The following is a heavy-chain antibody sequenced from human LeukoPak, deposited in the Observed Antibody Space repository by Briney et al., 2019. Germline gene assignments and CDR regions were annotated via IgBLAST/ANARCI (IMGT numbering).Heavy chain of an antibody. CDR2: ITTSSSYI. V-gene: IGHV3-21*01. CDR1: GFTFSRSS. Sequence: GGSLRLSCAASGFTFSRSSMNWVRQAPGKGLEWVSSITTSSSYIYYADSVKGRFTISRDNAKNSLYLQMDSLRGEDTSVYYCATGGVHYYDSSADYWGQGTLVTVSS. J-gene: IGHJ4*02. CDR3: ATGGVHYYDSSADY. D-gene: IGHD3-22*01.